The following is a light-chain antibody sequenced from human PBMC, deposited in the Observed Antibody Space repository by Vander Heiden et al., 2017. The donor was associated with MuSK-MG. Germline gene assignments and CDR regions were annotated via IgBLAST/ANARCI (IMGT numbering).Light chain of an antibody. V-gene: IGLV2-14*01. Sequence: QSALTQPASVSGSPGQSITIPCTATTTDVAGHNYVSCYQQHPGKAHKPVIYDVSNRASGVSNRFSGSKSGNTASLTISGLQAEDEADYYCSSYTSSTRVFGGGTKLTVL. CDR1: TTDVAGHNY. CDR2: DVS. CDR3: SSYTSSTRV. J-gene: IGLJ3*02.